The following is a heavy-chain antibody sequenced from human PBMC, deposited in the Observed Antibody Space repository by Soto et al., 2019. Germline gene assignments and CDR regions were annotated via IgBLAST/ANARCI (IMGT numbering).Heavy chain of an antibody. V-gene: IGHV1-69*01. J-gene: IGHJ5*02. CDR3: ARVWLRFGVRYNWFDP. CDR2: IIPIFGTA. CDR1: GGTFSSYA. Sequence: QVQLVQSGAEVKKPGSSVKVSCKASGGTFSSYAISWVRQAPGQGLEWMGGIIPIFGTANYAQMFQGRVTITADESTSTAYMELSSLRSEDTAVYYCARVWLRFGVRYNWFDPWGQGTLVTVSS. D-gene: IGHD5-12*01.